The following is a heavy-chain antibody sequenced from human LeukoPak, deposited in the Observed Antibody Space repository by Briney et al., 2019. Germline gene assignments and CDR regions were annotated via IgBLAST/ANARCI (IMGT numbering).Heavy chain of an antibody. Sequence: PGGSLRLSCVASGFTISNYAMNWVRQAPGKGLERGSGVSGGGSSTYYADSVKGRFTISRDNSKNMLYLQMNSLRDEDTAVYYCATGFCNRTNCFRAFDIWGRGTMVTVSS. CDR2: VSGGGSST. D-gene: IGHD2-2*01. CDR1: GFTISNYA. CDR3: ATGFCNRTNCFRAFDI. V-gene: IGHV3-23*01. J-gene: IGHJ3*02.